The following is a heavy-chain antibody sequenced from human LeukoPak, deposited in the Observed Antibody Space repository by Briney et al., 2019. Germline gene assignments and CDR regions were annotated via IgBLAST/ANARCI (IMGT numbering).Heavy chain of an antibody. CDR1: GFTFSSYG. J-gene: IGHJ4*02. D-gene: IGHD6-19*01. CDR3: ASGGGWVFFN. Sequence: GGSLRLSCAASGFTFSSYGMHWVRQAPGKGLEWVAFIRYDGSNKYYADSVKGRFTISRDNARNSQFLQMNSLRVDDTAVYYCASGGGWVFFNWGQGTLVAVSS. CDR2: IRYDGSNK. V-gene: IGHV3-30*02.